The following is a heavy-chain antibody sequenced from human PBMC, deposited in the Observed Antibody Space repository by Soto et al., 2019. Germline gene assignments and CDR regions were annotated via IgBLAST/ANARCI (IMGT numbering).Heavy chain of an antibody. CDR3: ARDHEDSRPGSDGMDV. CDR1: GGSISSGGYY. V-gene: IGHV4-31*03. Sequence: QVQLQESGPGLVKPSQTLSLTCTVSGGSISSGGYYWSWIRQHPGKGLEWIGYIYYSGSTYYYRSLKSRVTISVDTSKNQFSLKLSSVTAADTPVYYCARDHEDSRPGSDGMDVWGQGTTVTVSS. CDR2: IYYSGST. D-gene: IGHD3-10*01. J-gene: IGHJ6*02.